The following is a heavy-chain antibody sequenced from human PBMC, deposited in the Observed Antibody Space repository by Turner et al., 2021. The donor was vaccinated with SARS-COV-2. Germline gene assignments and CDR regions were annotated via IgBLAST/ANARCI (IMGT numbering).Heavy chain of an antibody. CDR3: ARDHRPVVVPAAKRAGSYYYGMDV. J-gene: IGHJ6*02. V-gene: IGHV3-21*01. D-gene: IGHD2-2*01. CDR2: ISSSSSYI. CDR1: GFTFSSYS. Sequence: EVQLVESGGGLVQPGGSLRLSCAASGFTFSSYSMNWVRQAPGKGLEWVSSISSSSSYIYYADSAKGRFTISRDNAKNSLYLQMNSLRAEDTAVYYCARDHRPVVVPAAKRAGSYYYGMDVWGQGTTVTVSS.